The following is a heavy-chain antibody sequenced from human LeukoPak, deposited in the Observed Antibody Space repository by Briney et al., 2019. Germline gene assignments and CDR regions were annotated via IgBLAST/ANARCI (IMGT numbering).Heavy chain of an antibody. V-gene: IGHV3-7*01. CDR3: ARHSSGYYYFLDAFDI. J-gene: IGHJ3*02. CDR1: GFTFSSYW. CDR2: IKQDGSEK. D-gene: IGHD3-22*01. Sequence: GGSLRLSCAVSGFTFSSYWMSWVRQAPGKGLEWVANIKQDGSEKYYVDSVKGRFTISRDNAKNSLYLQMNSLRAEDTAVYYCARHSSGYYYFLDAFDIWGQGTMVTVSS.